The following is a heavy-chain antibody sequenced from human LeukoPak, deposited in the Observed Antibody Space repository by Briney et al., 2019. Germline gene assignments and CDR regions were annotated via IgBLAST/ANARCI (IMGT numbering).Heavy chain of an antibody. V-gene: IGHV3-23*01. CDR3: ARDHSRDGYPRGSDY. J-gene: IGHJ4*02. D-gene: IGHD5-24*01. CDR1: GFTFSSYA. CDR2: ISGSGGST. Sequence: PGGSLRLSCAASGFTFSSYAMSWVRQAPGKGLEWVSGISGSGGSTYYADSVKGRFTISRDNSKNTLYLQMNSLRAEDTAVYYCARDHSRDGYPRGSDYWGQGTLVTVSS.